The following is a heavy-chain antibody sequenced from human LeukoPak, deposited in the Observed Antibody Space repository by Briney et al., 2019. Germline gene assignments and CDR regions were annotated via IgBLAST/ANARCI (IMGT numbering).Heavy chain of an antibody. V-gene: IGHV1-2*02. CDR3: ARGNQLDDY. Sequence: ASVKVSCKASGYTFTGYYMHWVRQAPGQGLEWMGWINPNSGGTNYGRVTMTRDTSISTAYMELSRLRSDDTAVYYCARGNQLDDYWGQGTLVTVSS. CDR1: GYTFTGYY. CDR2: INPNSGGT. D-gene: IGHD1-1*01. J-gene: IGHJ4*02.